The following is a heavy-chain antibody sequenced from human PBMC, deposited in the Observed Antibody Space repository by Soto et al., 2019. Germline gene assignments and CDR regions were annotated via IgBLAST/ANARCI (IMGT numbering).Heavy chain of an antibody. V-gene: IGHV4-39*01. J-gene: IGHJ6*02. CDR1: GGSLRSGPYS. CDR3: ARLGGYCTSTSCYGYYGMDV. CDR2: FYYSGST. D-gene: IGHD2-2*01. Sequence: QLQLQESGPGLVKPSETLSLTCTVSGGSLRSGPYSWGWIRQPPGKGLEWIGTFYYSGSTYYNPSLESRVTISVDTAKNQFALKVSSVTAADTAVYYCARLGGYCTSTSCYGYYGMDVWGQGTTVTVSS.